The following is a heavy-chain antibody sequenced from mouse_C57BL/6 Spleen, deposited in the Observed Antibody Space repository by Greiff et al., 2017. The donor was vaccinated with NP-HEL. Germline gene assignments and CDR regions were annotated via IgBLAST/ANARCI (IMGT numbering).Heavy chain of an antibody. Sequence: VQLQQSGAELVKPGASVKISCKASGYAFSSYWMHWVKQRPGKGLEWIGKIYPGDGDTNYNVKFKGKATMTADKSSSTAYRQLSSLTSEDSAVYVCARSRDGYYAMDYWGQGTSVTVSS. J-gene: IGHJ4*01. CDR1: GYAFSSYW. CDR3: ARSRDGYYAMDY. D-gene: IGHD2-3*01. V-gene: IGHV1-80*01. CDR2: IYPGDGDT.